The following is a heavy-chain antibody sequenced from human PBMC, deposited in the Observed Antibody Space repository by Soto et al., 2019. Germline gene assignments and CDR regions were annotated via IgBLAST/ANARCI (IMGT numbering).Heavy chain of an antibody. CDR2: INAGNGNT. Sequence: QVQLVQSGAEVKKPGASAKVSCKASGYTFTSYAMHWVRQAPGQRLEWMGWINAGNGNTKYSQKFQGRVTITRDTSASTAYRELSSLRSEDTAVYYCARIVYGGNRRYNWFDPWGQGTLVTVSS. CDR3: ARIVYGGNRRYNWFDP. CDR1: GYTFTSYA. D-gene: IGHD4-17*01. J-gene: IGHJ5*02. V-gene: IGHV1-3*01.